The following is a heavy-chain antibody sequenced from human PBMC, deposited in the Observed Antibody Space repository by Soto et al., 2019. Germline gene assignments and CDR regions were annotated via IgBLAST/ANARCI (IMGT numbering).Heavy chain of an antibody. CDR3: AREKGYSSGWYPLTNAFDI. CDR2: ISYDGSNK. D-gene: IGHD6-19*01. V-gene: IGHV3-30-3*01. J-gene: IGHJ3*02. Sequence: QVQLVESGGGVVQPGRSLRLSCAASGFTFSSYAMHWVRQAPGKGLEWVAVISYDGSNKYYADSVKGRFTISRDNSKNTLYLQMNSLRAEDTAVYYCAREKGYSSGWYPLTNAFDIWGQGTMVTVSS. CDR1: GFTFSSYA.